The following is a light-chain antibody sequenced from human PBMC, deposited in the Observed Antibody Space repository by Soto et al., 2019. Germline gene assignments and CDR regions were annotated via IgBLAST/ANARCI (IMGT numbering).Light chain of an antibody. V-gene: IGLV1-40*01. J-gene: IGLJ1*01. CDR1: RSNIGAGYD. Sequence: QYALTQPPSVSGAPGQSVTISCTGSRSNIGAGYDVHWYQQLPGTAPKLLIYGNSNRPSGVPDRFSGSKSGTSASLAITGLQAEDEADYYCQSYDSSLSGYVFGTGTKVTVL. CDR3: QSYDSSLSGYV. CDR2: GNS.